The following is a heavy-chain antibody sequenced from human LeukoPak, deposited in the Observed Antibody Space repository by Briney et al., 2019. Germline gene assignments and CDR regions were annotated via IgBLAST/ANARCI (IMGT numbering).Heavy chain of an antibody. V-gene: IGHV3-66*01. CDR3: ARGRSTFDY. D-gene: IGHD5/OR15-5a*01. CDR1: GFTVSGSY. Sequence: HPGGSLRLSCAASGFTVSGSYMSWVRHVPGRGLECVSDIYRDGSTYYADSVKGRFTISRDNAKDSLYLQMNSLRAEDTAVYYCARGRSTFDYWGQGTLVTVSS. CDR2: IYRDGST. J-gene: IGHJ4*02.